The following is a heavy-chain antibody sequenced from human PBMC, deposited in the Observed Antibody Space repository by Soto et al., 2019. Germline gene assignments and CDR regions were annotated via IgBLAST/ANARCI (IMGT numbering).Heavy chain of an antibody. V-gene: IGHV4-34*01. CDR3: ARVRDTAAAAPFDY. Sequence: SETLSLTCAVYGGSFSGYYWSWIRQPPGKGLEWIGEINHSGSTNYNPSLKSRVTISVDTSKNQFSLKLSSVTAADTAVYYCARVRDTAAAAPFDYWGQATLVTVSS. D-gene: IGHD6-13*01. J-gene: IGHJ4*02. CDR1: GGSFSGYY. CDR2: INHSGST.